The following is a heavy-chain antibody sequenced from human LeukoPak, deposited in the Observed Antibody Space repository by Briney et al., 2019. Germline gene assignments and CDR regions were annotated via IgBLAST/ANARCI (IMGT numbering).Heavy chain of an antibody. CDR3: AKEPSYYYGSGSSRTNNWFDP. D-gene: IGHD3-10*01. V-gene: IGHV3-23*01. Sequence: QPGGSLRLSCAASGFTFSGSAMHWVRQAPGKGLEWVSAISGSGGSTYYADSVKGRFTISRDNSKNTLYLQMNSLRAEDTAVYYCAKEPSYYYGSGSSRTNNWFDPWGQGTLVTVSS. CDR1: GFTFSGSA. J-gene: IGHJ5*02. CDR2: ISGSGGST.